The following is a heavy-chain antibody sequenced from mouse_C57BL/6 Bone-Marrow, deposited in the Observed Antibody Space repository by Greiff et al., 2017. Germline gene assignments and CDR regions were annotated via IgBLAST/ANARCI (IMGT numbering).Heavy chain of an antibody. Sequence: VKLVESGPGLVAPSQSLSITCTVSGFSLTSYGVDWVRQSPGKGLEWLGVIWGVGSTNYNSALKSRLSISKDNSKSQVFLKMNSLQTDDTAMYYCASETGLRRYFDVWGTGTTVTVSS. D-gene: IGHD1-2*01. CDR1: GFSLTSYG. CDR3: ASETGLRRYFDV. CDR2: IWGVGST. J-gene: IGHJ1*03. V-gene: IGHV2-6*01.